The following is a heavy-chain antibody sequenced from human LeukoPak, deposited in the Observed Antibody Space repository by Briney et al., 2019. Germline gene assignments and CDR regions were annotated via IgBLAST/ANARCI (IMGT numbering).Heavy chain of an antibody. Sequence: SETLSLTCAVSGYSISSGYYWGWIRQPPGKGLEWIGSIYHSGSTYYNPSLNGRVTISVDTSKNQFSLKLSSVTAADTAVYYCARDDSSGWVGVGYFDYWGQGTLVTVSS. CDR1: GYSISSGYY. V-gene: IGHV4-38-2*02. J-gene: IGHJ4*02. CDR2: IYHSGST. D-gene: IGHD6-19*01. CDR3: ARDDSSGWVGVGYFDY.